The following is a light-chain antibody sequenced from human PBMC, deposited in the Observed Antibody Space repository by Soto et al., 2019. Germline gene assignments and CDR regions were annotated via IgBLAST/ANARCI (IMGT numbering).Light chain of an antibody. CDR1: SSDVGGYNY. J-gene: IGLJ1*01. V-gene: IGLV2-14*01. CDR2: DVS. Sequence: QSALTQPASVSGSPGQSITISCTGTSSDVGGYNYVSWYQQHPGKAPKLMIYDVSNRPSGVSSRFSGSKSGNTASLTISGLQAEDEAEYYCSSYTSRSTLDGFGTGTTVTVL. CDR3: SSYTSRSTLDG.